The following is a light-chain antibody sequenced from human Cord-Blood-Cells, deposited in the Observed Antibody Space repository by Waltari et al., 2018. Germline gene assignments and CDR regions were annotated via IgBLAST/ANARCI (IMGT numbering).Light chain of an antibody. CDR1: QDISNY. V-gene: IGKV1-33*01. CDR2: DAS. J-gene: IGKJ2*01. Sequence: DIQMTQSPSSLSASVGERVTITCHASQDISNYLNWYQQKPGKAPKLLIYDASNLETGVPSRFSGSGSGTDFTFTISSLQPEDIATYYCQQYDNLPPYTFGQGTKLEIK. CDR3: QQYDNLPPYT.